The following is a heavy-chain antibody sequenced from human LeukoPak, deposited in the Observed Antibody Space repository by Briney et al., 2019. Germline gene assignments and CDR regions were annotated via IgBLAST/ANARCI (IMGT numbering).Heavy chain of an antibody. CDR2: IFHTGST. Sequence: GSLRLSCTASGFTFGDYAMSWVRQAPGKGMEWIGEIFHTGSTHYNPSLKSRVTISVDTSKNQFSLILTSVTDADTAVYYCATSSGWYRYDSWGQGTLVTVSS. V-gene: IGHV4-34*12. CDR1: GFTFGDYA. D-gene: IGHD6-19*01. J-gene: IGHJ4*02. CDR3: ATSSGWYRYDS.